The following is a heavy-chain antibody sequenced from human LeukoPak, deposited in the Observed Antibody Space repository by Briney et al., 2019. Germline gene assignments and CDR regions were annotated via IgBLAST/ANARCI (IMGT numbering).Heavy chain of an antibody. CDR2: IYYSGTT. J-gene: IGHJ4*02. Sequence: SETLSLTCTVSGASISSSSYYWVWIRQPPGKGLEWIGAIYYSGTTYYNPSLKSRVTISVDTSKNQFSLKLSSVTAADTAVYYCARHDTGFCSGGSCPYYFDSWGQGTLVTVSS. V-gene: IGHV4-39*01. CDR1: GASISSSSYY. CDR3: ARHDTGFCSGGSCPYYFDS. D-gene: IGHD2-15*01.